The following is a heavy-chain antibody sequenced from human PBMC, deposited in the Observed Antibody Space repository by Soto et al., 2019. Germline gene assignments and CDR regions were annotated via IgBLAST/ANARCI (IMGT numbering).Heavy chain of an antibody. CDR1: GFTFSSYA. Sequence: EVQLLESGGGLVQPGESLRLSCAASGFTFSSYAMSWVRQAPGKGLEWVSVISGSDDSTYYADSVKGRFTISRDNSKNPLYLQMTSLRAEDTAVYYCATISSSSTFDYWGQGTLVTVSS. CDR2: ISGSDDST. CDR3: ATISSSSTFDY. J-gene: IGHJ4*02. V-gene: IGHV3-23*01. D-gene: IGHD6-6*01.